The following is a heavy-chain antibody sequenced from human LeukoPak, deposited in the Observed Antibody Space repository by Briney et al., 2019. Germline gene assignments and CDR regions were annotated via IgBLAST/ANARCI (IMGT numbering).Heavy chain of an antibody. CDR2: INHSGST. CDR1: GGSFSGFY. J-gene: IGHJ4*02. Sequence: SETLSLTCAVYGGSFSGFYWNWIRQPPGKGLEWIGEINHSGSTNYNPSLKSRLTISVDTSKNQFSLKLNSVTAADTAVYYCARDRVRGSSNPYFDYWGQGTLVTVSS. V-gene: IGHV4-34*01. CDR3: ARDRVRGSSNPYFDY. D-gene: IGHD1-26*01.